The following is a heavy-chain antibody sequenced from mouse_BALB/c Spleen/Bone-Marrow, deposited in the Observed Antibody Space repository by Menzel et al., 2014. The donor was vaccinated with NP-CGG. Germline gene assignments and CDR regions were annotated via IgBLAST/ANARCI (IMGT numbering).Heavy chain of an antibody. CDR3: AKHGGGYFDY. CDR1: GFSLTSCG. Sequence: QVQLQQSGPGLVSPSQSLSITRTISGFSLTSCGVHWVRQPPGKGLEWLTVIWNDGSTTYNSALKSRLTISKDNSKSQVFLKMNSLQTDDTGMYYCAKHGGGYFDYWGQGTSLIVSS. J-gene: IGHJ2*02. V-gene: IGHV2-6-1*01. CDR2: IWNDGST.